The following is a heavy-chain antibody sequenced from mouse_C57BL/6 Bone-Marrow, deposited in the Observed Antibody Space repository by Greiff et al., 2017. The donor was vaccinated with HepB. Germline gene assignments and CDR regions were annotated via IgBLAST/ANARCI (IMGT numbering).Heavy chain of an antibody. CDR2: IDPSDSYT. Sequence: QVQLQQPGAELVMPGASVKLSCKASGYTFTSYWMHWVKQRPGQGLEWIGEIDPSDSYTNYNQKFKGKSTLTVDKSSSTAYMQLSSLTSEDTAVYYCALSMITNFDYWGQGTTLTVSS. J-gene: IGHJ2*01. V-gene: IGHV1-69*01. CDR1: GYTFTSYW. CDR3: ALSMITNFDY. D-gene: IGHD2-4*01.